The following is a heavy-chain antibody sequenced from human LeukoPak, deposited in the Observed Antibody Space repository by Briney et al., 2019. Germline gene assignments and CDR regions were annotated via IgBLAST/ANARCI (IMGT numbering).Heavy chain of an antibody. V-gene: IGHV4-59*02. D-gene: IGHD6-19*01. CDR3: ARETSLAGFASGLGFNY. J-gene: IGHJ4*02. CDR2: LHYSGST. Sequence: SETLSLTCTVSGGPVSSYYWSWVRQPPGKGLEWIGYLHYSGSTDYNPSLKSRVTTSVDTSNNQFSLRLNSVTAADTATYYRARETSLAGFASGLGFNYWGQGILVTVSS. CDR1: GGPVSSYY.